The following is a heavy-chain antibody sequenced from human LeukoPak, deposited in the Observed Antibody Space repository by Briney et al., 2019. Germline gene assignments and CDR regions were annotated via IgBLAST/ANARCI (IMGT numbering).Heavy chain of an antibody. D-gene: IGHD4-17*01. CDR3: AKSTYGERYFDY. Sequence: GRSLRLSCAASGFTFSSYGMHWVRQAPGKGLEWVAVIPYDGSNKYYADSVKGRFTISRDNSKNTLYLQMNSLRAEDTAVYYCAKSTYGERYFDYWGQGTLVTVSS. J-gene: IGHJ4*02. V-gene: IGHV3-30*18. CDR2: IPYDGSNK. CDR1: GFTFSSYG.